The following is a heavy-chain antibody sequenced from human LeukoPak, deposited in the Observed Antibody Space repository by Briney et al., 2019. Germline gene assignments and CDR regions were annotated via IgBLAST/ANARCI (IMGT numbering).Heavy chain of an antibody. D-gene: IGHD6-13*01. Sequence: SETLSLTCTVSGGSISSYYWSWIRQPPGKGLEWIGYIYYSGITQYNPSLKSRVTISVDTSKNQFSLKLSSVTAADTAVYYCARAAYSSSWFFDYWGQGTLVTVSS. CDR2: IYYSGIT. CDR3: ARAAYSSSWFFDY. J-gene: IGHJ4*02. CDR1: GGSISSYY. V-gene: IGHV4-59*12.